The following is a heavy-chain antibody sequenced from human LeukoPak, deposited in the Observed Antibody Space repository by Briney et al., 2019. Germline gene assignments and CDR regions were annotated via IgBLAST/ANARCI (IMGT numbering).Heavy chain of an antibody. CDR2: ISYDGSNE. CDR3: ARGSPPDY. Sequence: GGSLRLSCAASGFTLSNFWMNWVRQAPGKGLEWVAVISYDGSNENYADSVKGRFTISRDNSKNTLYLQMNSLRVEDTAVYYCARGSPPDYWGQGTLVTVSS. J-gene: IGHJ4*02. V-gene: IGHV3-30*03. CDR1: GFTLSNFW.